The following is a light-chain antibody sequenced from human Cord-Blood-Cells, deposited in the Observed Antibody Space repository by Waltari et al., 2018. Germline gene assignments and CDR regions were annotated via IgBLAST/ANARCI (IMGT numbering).Light chain of an antibody. Sequence: QSVLTQPPSASGTPGQRVTISCSGSSSNIGSNYVYWYQQLPGTAPKLLIYRNNQRPSGVPDRCSGSKSGTSASLAISGLRSEDEADCYCAAWDDSLSGWVFGGGTKLTVL. CDR2: RNN. J-gene: IGLJ3*02. CDR1: SSNIGSNY. CDR3: AAWDDSLSGWV. V-gene: IGLV1-47*01.